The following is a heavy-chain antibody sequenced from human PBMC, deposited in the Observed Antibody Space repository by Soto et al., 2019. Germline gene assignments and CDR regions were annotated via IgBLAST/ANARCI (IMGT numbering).Heavy chain of an antibody. CDR3: AREDFWSGYSSFYFDY. V-gene: IGHV3-48*03. CDR2: ISGSGSTI. J-gene: IGHJ4*02. D-gene: IGHD3-3*01. CDR1: GFTFTSFE. Sequence: GGSLRLSCTASGFTFTSFEMNWVRQAPGKGLEWVSYISGSGSTIYYADSVRGRFALSRDNAKNSLYLQMNSLRAEDTAVYYCAREDFWSGYSSFYFDYWGQGTLVTVSS.